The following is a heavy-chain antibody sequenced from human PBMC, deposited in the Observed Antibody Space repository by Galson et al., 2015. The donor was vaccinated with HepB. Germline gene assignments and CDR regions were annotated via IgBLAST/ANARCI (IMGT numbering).Heavy chain of an antibody. CDR3: AREGTSESGYYTGFDY. V-gene: IGHV3-21*01. D-gene: IGHD3-3*01. J-gene: IGHJ4*02. CDR1: GFTFSSYS. Sequence: SLRLSCAASGFTFSSYSMNWVRQAPGKGLEWVSSISSSSSYIYYADSVKGRFTISRDNAKNSLYLQMNSLRAEDTAVYYCAREGTSESGYYTGFDYWGQGTLVTVSS. CDR2: ISSSSSYI.